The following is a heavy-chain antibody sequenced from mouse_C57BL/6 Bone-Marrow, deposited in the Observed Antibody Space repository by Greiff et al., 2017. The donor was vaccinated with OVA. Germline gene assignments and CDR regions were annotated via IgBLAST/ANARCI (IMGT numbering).Heavy chain of an antibody. CDR3: ARLYYYGSSIDY. J-gene: IGHJ2*01. D-gene: IGHD1-1*01. CDR2: ISSGSSTI. CDR1: GFTFSDYG. V-gene: IGHV5-17*01. Sequence: EVKLMESGGGLVKPGGSLKLSCAASGFTFSDYGMHWVRQAPEKGLEWVAYISSGSSTIYYADTVKGRFTISRDNAKNTLFLQMTSLRSEDTAMYYCARLYYYGSSIDYWGQGTTLTVSS.